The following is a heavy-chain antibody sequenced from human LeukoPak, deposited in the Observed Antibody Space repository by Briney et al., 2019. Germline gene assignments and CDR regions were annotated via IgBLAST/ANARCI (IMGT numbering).Heavy chain of an antibody. J-gene: IGHJ5*02. D-gene: IGHD2-2*02. Sequence: PSETLSLTCTVSGGSISSYYWSWIRQPPGKGLEWIGYIYYSGSTNYNPSLKSRVTISVDTSKNQFSLKLSPVTAADTAVYYCARLRCSSTCCYTGWFDPWGQGTLVTVSS. CDR1: GGSISSYY. V-gene: IGHV4-59*08. CDR3: ARLRCSSTCCYTGWFDP. CDR2: IYYSGST.